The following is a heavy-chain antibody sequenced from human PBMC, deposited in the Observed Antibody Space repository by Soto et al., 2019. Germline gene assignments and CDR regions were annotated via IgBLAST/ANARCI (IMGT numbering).Heavy chain of an antibody. CDR2: MYYTGST. V-gene: IGHV4-59*08. CDR3: ARLDSRKGHYYDF. D-gene: IGHD2-21*01. CDR1: GDSISSYS. Sequence: SETLSLTCTVSGDSISSYSWTWIRQPPGRRLEWIGYMYYTGSTNYNPSLKSRVSISVDTSKNQFSLKLKSVTAEDTAVYYCARLDSRKGHYYDFWAQGTLVTVSS. J-gene: IGHJ4*02.